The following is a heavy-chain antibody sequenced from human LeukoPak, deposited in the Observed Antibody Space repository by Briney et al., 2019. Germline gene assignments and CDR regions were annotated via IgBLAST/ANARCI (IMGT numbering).Heavy chain of an antibody. V-gene: IGHV4-39*07. J-gene: IGHJ4*02. CDR1: GGSISSSSYY. Sequence: PSETLSLTCTVSGGSISSSSYYWGWIRQPPGKGLEWIGSIYYSGSTYYNPSLKSRVTISVDTSKNQFSLKLSSVTAADTAVYYCASHHYDFWSGYWDYWGQGTLVTVSS. D-gene: IGHD3-3*01. CDR2: IYYSGST. CDR3: ASHHYDFWSGYWDY.